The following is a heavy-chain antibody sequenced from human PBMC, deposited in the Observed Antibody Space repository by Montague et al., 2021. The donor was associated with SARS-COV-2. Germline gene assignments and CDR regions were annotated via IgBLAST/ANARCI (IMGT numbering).Heavy chain of an antibody. Sequence: SETLSLTCNVSGDSMENSGYYWTWIRQPPGKGLEWIGSIYYSGTTYYNPSLKSRVTISVDTSKNQFSLILSSVTAADRAVYYCARRRAGLYRPEHYIDVWGEGTTVTVSS. D-gene: IGHD3-3*01. CDR1: GDSMENSGYY. CDR3: ARRRAGLYRPEHYIDV. CDR2: IYYSGTT. J-gene: IGHJ6*03. V-gene: IGHV4-39*01.